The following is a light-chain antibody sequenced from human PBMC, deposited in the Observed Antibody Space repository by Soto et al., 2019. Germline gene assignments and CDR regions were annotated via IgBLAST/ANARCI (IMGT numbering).Light chain of an antibody. Sequence: DIPLTQSPSFLSASVGDRVTITCRASQDISDYLAWYQQRPGKAPKLLIYAASTLQSGVPSRFSGSGSGTEFTLTISEVQPEDFAVYHCQQYAASPLTFGAGTTVEI. J-gene: IGKJ4*01. CDR2: AAS. CDR3: QQYAASPLT. CDR1: QDISDY. V-gene: IGKV1-9*01.